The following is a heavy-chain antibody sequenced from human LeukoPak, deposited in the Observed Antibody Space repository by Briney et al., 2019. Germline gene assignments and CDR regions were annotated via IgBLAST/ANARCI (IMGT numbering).Heavy chain of an antibody. V-gene: IGHV4-59*01. CDR1: GGSISSYY. Sequence: SETLSLTCTVSGGSISSYYWSWIRQPPGKGLEWIGYIYYSGNTNYNPSLKSRVTILVDTSKNQFSLKLSSVTAADTAVYYCARVTVDTAMVDYWGQGTLVTVSS. D-gene: IGHD5-18*01. J-gene: IGHJ4*02. CDR3: ARVTVDTAMVDY. CDR2: IYYSGNT.